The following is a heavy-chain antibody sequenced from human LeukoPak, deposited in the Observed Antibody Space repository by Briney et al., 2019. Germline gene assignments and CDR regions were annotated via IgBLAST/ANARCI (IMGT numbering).Heavy chain of an antibody. J-gene: IGHJ4*02. CDR1: GGSLSTYY. D-gene: IGHD6-19*01. Sequence: KPSETLFLTCTVSGGSLSTYYWSWVRQPPRKGLGWIGYIYYSGSTNYNPSLKSRVTISVDTSKNQFSLKLNSVTAADTAVYYCARRVAVTSRYYFDYWGQGTLVTVSS. V-gene: IGHV4-59*01. CDR2: IYYSGST. CDR3: ARRVAVTSRYYFDY.